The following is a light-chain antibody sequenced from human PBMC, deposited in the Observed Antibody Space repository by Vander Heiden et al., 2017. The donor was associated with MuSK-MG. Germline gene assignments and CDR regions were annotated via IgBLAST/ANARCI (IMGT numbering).Light chain of an antibody. CDR2: EGS. CDR1: SSDVGSYNL. Sequence: QSALTQPASVSGSPGQSITISCTGTSSDVGSYNLVSWYQQHPGKAPKLLIDEGSRRPSGISNRFSGSKSGNTASLTISGLQAEDEADDYCCSYAGSSTVLFGGGTKLTVL. J-gene: IGLJ2*01. CDR3: CSYAGSSTVL. V-gene: IGLV2-23*01.